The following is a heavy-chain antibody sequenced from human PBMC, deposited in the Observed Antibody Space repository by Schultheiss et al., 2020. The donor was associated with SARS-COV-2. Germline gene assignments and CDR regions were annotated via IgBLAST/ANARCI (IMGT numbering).Heavy chain of an antibody. J-gene: IGHJ2*01. CDR3: TRDRGYGDFYWYFDL. V-gene: IGHV3-15*01. CDR1: GFTFSTYE. Sequence: GGSLRLSCAASGFTFSTYEMHWVRQAPGKGLEWVGRIKSKTDGGTTDYAAPVKGRFTISRDDSKNTLFLQMNSLKTEDTVVYYCTRDRGYGDFYWYFDLWGRGTLVTVSS. CDR2: IKSKTDGGTT. D-gene: IGHD4-17*01.